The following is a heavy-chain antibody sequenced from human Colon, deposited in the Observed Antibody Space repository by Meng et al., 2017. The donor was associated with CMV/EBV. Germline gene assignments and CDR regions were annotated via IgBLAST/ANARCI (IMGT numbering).Heavy chain of an antibody. J-gene: IGHJ4*02. CDR2: MNPMSGKT. Sequence: KASGGTFTSYDISWVRQATGQGLEWMGRMNPMSGKTSYAQKFQGRVTITRDNSTSTAYMELSSLRSEDTAVYYCARDGIEVYNIDYWGQGTLVTVSS. CDR1: GGTFTSYD. V-gene: IGHV1-8*01. CDR3: ARDGIEVYNIDY. D-gene: IGHD6-19*01.